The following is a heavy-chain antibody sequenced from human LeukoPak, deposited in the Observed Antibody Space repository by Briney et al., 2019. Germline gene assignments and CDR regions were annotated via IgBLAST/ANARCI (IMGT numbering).Heavy chain of an antibody. V-gene: IGHV4-39*01. J-gene: IGHJ3*02. CDR3: ARHDKNGGNLDAFDI. D-gene: IGHD4-23*01. CDR1: GGSISSSSYY. Sequence: SETLSLTCTVSGGSISSSSYYWGWIRQPPGKGLEWIGSIYYNGRTYYNPSLKSRVTISVDTSKNQLSLKLSSVTAADPAVYYCARHDKNGGNLDAFDIWGQGTMVTVSS. CDR2: IYYNGRT.